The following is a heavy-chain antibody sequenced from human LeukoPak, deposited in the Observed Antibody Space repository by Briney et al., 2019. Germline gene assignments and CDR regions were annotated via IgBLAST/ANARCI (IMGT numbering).Heavy chain of an antibody. CDR1: GYTFTTYS. CDR3: ARGHGSGSTNYLDP. V-gene: IGHV1-46*01. Sequence: ASVKVSCKASGYTFTTYSMHWLRQAPGQGLEWMGIINPSAGSTSNAQKFQGRVTMTRDMSTSTVYMELSSLRSEDTAVYYCARGHGSGSTNYLDPWGQGTLVTVSS. CDR2: INPSAGST. D-gene: IGHD3-10*01. J-gene: IGHJ5*02.